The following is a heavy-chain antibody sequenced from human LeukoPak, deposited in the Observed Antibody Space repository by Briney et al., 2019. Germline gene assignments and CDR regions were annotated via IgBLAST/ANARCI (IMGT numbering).Heavy chain of an antibody. Sequence: PGGSLRLSCAASGFTFSSYGIHWVRQAPGKGLEWVAVIWYDGSKKYYADSVKGRFTISRDNSKNTLYLQMNSLRAEDTAVYYCAKARVVELDAFDIWGQGTVVTVSS. J-gene: IGHJ3*02. CDR3: AKARVVELDAFDI. CDR1: GFTFSSYG. CDR2: IWYDGSKK. D-gene: IGHD1-7*01. V-gene: IGHV3-33*06.